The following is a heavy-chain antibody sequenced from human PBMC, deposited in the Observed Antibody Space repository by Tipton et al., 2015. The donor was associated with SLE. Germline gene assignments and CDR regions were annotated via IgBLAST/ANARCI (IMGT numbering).Heavy chain of an antibody. V-gene: IGHV4-31*03. J-gene: IGHJ5*02. Sequence: TLSLTCTVSGGSISSGDCYWTWIRQLPGKGLEWIGYIYYSGSTSYSSSLKSRLTISMDTSKNQLSLKLTSVTAADTAMYYCARGRSWFDPWGQGTLVTVSS. CDR2: IYYSGST. CDR3: ARGRSWFDP. CDR1: GGSISSGDCY.